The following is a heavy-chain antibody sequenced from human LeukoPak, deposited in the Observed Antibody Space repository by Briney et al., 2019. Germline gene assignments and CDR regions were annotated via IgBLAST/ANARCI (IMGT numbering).Heavy chain of an antibody. CDR2: INPNSGAT. J-gene: IGHJ6*02. D-gene: IGHD4-11*01. CDR3: AREGPLTTEMGDYYTLDV. Sequence: ASVKVSCKASGYTFKDYYMNWVRQAPGQGLEWMGWINPNSGATKFAQKFQDRITLTRDTSINIASMELTRLRSDDTAIYYCAREGPLTTEMGDYYTLDVWGQGTTVIVSS. CDR1: GYTFKDYY. V-gene: IGHV1-2*02.